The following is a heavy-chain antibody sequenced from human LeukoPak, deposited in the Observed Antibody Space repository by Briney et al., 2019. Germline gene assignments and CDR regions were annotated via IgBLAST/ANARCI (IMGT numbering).Heavy chain of an antibody. D-gene: IGHD3-3*01. V-gene: IGHV4-61*02. J-gene: IGHJ6*04. CDR3: ARFSGGAGMDV. CDR2: IYTSGST. CDR1: GGSISSGSYY. Sequence: PSETLSLTCTVSGGSISSGSYYWSWIRQPAGKGLEWIGRIYTSGSTNYNPSLKSRVTISVDTSKNQFSLKLSSVTAADTAVYYCARFSGGAGMDVWGKGTTVTVSS.